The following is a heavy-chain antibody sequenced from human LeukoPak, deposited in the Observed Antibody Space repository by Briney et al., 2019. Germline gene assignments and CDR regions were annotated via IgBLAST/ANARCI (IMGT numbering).Heavy chain of an antibody. CDR3: AKDNSPGWFGP. V-gene: IGHV3-53*01. Sequence: GGSLRLSCAASGFTVSSNYMSWVRQAPGKGLEWVSVIYSGGSTYYADSVKGRFTVSKDNAKNTVYLQMNSLRAEDTGVYYCAKDNSPGWFGPWGQGTLVTVSS. D-gene: IGHD4-11*01. CDR2: IYSGGST. J-gene: IGHJ5*02. CDR1: GFTVSSNY.